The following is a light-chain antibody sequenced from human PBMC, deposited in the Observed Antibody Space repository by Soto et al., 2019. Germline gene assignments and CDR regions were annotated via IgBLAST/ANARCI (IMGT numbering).Light chain of an antibody. CDR2: VAS. V-gene: IGKV3-11*01. J-gene: IGKJ2*01. CDR3: QHRSNWPRYT. CDR1: QSVSNY. Sequence: EIVLTQSPATLSLSPGERATLSCRASQSVSNYLAWYQHKPGQAPRLLIYVASNRATGIPARFSGSGSRTDFTLTISSLEPEDFAVYYCQHRSNWPRYTFGQGTKVEI.